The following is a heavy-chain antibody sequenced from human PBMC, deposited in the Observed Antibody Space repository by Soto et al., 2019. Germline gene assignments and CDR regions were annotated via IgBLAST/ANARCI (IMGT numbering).Heavy chain of an antibody. CDR1: GFTFSSYA. J-gene: IGHJ4*02. CDR3: AKDSGIAVAASGY. D-gene: IGHD6-19*01. Sequence: GSLLLPGAASGFTFSSYARSWVRQAPGKGLEWVSAISGSGGSTYYADSVKGRFTISRDNSKNTLYLQMNSLRAEDTAVYYCAKDSGIAVAASGYWGQGTLVTVYS. CDR2: ISGSGGST. V-gene: IGHV3-23*01.